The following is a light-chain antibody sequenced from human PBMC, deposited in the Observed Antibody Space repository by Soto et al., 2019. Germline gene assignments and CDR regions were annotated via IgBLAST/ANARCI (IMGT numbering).Light chain of an antibody. CDR2: DAS. CDR1: QSVRNN. Sequence: EILMTQSPATLSVSPGERATLSCRASQSVRNNLAWYQQKPGQAPRLLIYDASTGATGIPARFSGSGSGTEFTLTISSLQSEDFAVYYCQQCSDWPRTFGQGTKVDIK. CDR3: QQCSDWPRT. V-gene: IGKV3-15*01. J-gene: IGKJ1*01.